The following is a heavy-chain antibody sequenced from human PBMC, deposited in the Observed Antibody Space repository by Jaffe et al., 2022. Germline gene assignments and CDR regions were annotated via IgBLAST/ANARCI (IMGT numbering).Heavy chain of an antibody. CDR2: IYYSGST. D-gene: IGHD3-3*02. CDR3: AKLARPAWVFDY. V-gene: IGHV4-59*12. Sequence: QVQLQESGPGLVKPSETLSLSCTVSGGSISNYYWSWIRQPPGKGLEWIGYIYYSGSTNYNPSLKSRVTISVDTSKNQFSLKLSSVTAADTAVYYCAKLARPAWVFDYWGQGTLVTVSS. J-gene: IGHJ4*02. CDR1: GGSISNYY.